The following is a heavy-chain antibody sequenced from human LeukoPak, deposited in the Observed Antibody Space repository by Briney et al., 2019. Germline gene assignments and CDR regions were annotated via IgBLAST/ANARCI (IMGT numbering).Heavy chain of an antibody. J-gene: IGHJ4*02. CDR1: GFTFGSYA. Sequence: GGSLRLSCAASGFTFGSYAMTWVRQAPGKGLEWVSVISGIGVATYYADSVKGRYTISRDNSKNTLYLQMNSLRAEDTAVYYCAKRAVTTFSSGFHYWGQGTLVTVSS. V-gene: IGHV3-23*01. CDR2: ISGIGVAT. CDR3: AKRAVTTFSSGFHY. D-gene: IGHD4-17*01.